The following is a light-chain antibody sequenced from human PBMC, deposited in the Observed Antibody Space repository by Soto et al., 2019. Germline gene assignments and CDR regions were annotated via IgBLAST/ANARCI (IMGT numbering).Light chain of an antibody. V-gene: IGLV4-60*02. CDR3: ETWDSNTRV. J-gene: IGLJ2*01. CDR1: SGHSSYI. Sequence: QLVLTQSSSASACLGSSVKLTCTLSSGHSSYIIAWHQQQPGKAPRYLMKLEGSGSYNKGSGVPDHFSGSSSGADRYLTISNLQFEDEANYYCETWDSNTRVFGGGTKLTVL. CDR2: LEGSGSY.